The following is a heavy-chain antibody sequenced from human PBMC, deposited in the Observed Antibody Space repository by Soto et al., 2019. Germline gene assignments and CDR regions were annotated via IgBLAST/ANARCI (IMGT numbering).Heavy chain of an antibody. CDR1: GFTFNNYC. V-gene: IGHV3-7*04. CDR2: IKEDGSEK. Sequence: GGSLRLSFTTSGFTFNNYCMTWVRQAPGKGLEWVATIKEDGSEKYYGDSLRGRFTISRDNAENSLYLQMNSLRAEDTAVYYCVRARVDYWGQGSLVTVSS. CDR3: VRARVDY. J-gene: IGHJ4*02.